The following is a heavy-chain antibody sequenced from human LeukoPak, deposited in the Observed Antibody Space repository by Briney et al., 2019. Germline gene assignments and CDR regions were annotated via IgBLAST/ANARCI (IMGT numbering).Heavy chain of an antibody. CDR1: GGTFSTFP. Sequence: ASVKVSCKASGGTFSTFPISWVRQAPGQGLEWVGGIIPIFRTANYAQRFQDRVTITTDESTSTAYMELSSLTSEDTAVHYCARDSSSGFYDNWFDPWGQGTLVTVSS. CDR2: IIPIFRTA. J-gene: IGHJ5*02. V-gene: IGHV1-69*05. CDR3: ARDSSSGFYDNWFDP. D-gene: IGHD3-22*01.